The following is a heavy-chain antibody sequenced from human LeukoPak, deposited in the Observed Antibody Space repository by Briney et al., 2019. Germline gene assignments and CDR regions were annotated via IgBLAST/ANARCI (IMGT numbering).Heavy chain of an antibody. V-gene: IGHV3-20*04. D-gene: IGHD3-3*01. CDR2: INWNGDSR. Sequence: GGSLRLSCAASGFTFSRYGMTWVRQAPGKGLEWVSDINWNGDSRGYAHSVRGRFTIYRDNSTNSLYLQMNSLRAEDTAVYYCARDSGRFLAARHKNYFDYWGQGTLVAVSS. J-gene: IGHJ4*02. CDR3: ARDSGRFLAARHKNYFDY. CDR1: GFTFSRYG.